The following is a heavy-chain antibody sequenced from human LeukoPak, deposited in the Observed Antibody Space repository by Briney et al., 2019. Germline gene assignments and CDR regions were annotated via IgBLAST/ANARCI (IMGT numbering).Heavy chain of an antibody. D-gene: IGHD3-22*01. CDR3: ARDDAYYYDSSGYPTVDY. Sequence: ASVKVSCKASGYTLTSYAMNWVRQAPGQGLEWMGWINTNTGNPTYAQGFTGRFVFSLDTSVSTAYLQISSLKAEDTAVCYCARDDAYYYDSSGYPTVDYWGQGTLVTVSS. CDR1: GYTLTSYA. V-gene: IGHV7-4-1*02. J-gene: IGHJ4*02. CDR2: INTNTGNP.